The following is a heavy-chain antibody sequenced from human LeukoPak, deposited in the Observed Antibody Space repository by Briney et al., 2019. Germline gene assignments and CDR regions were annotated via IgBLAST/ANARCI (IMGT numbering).Heavy chain of an antibody. J-gene: IGHJ4*02. CDR2: IYYSGST. D-gene: IGHD2/OR15-2a*01. Sequence: SETLSLTCTVSGGSISSSSYYCGWIRQPPGKGLEWIGSIYYSGSTYYNPSLKSRVTISVDTSKNQFSLKLSSVTAADTAVYYCARVSKWGQGTLVTVSS. CDR1: GGSISSSSYY. CDR3: ARVSK. V-gene: IGHV4-39*07.